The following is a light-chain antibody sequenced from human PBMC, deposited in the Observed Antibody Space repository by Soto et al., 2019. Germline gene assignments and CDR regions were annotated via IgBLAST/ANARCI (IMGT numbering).Light chain of an antibody. J-gene: IGKJ1*01. CDR2: GAS. Sequence: EIVMTQSPATLSVSPGERATLSCSASHSVSSNLAWYQQKPGQAPRLLIYGASTRATGIPARFSGSGSGTEFTLTISSLQSEDFAVYYCQQYNNWPPGTFGQGTKVDIK. V-gene: IGKV3-15*01. CDR1: HSVSSN. CDR3: QQYNNWPPGT.